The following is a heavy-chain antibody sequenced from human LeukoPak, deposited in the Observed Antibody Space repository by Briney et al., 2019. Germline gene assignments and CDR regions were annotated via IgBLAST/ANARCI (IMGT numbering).Heavy chain of an antibody. CDR1: GFTFSSYG. CDR3: AKSPFMAVAGTLLDY. Sequence: PGGSLRLSCAASGFTFSSYGMHWVRQAPGKGLEWVAVISYDGSKKYYADSVKGRFTISRDNSKNTLYLQMNSLRAEDTAVYYCAKSPFMAVAGTLLDYWGQGTLVTVSS. D-gene: IGHD6-19*01. V-gene: IGHV3-30*18. J-gene: IGHJ4*02. CDR2: ISYDGSKK.